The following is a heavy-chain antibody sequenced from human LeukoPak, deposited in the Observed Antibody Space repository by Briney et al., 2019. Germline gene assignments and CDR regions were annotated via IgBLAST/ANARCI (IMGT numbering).Heavy chain of an antibody. D-gene: IGHD2-8*01. V-gene: IGHV4-61*02. CDR1: GGSISSGSYY. CDR2: IYSTGIT. J-gene: IGHJ4*02. Sequence: SETLSLTCTVSGGSISSGSYYWSWIRQPAGKGLEWIGRIYSTGITKYNPSLQSRTTMSVDTSRNQFSLRVSSVTAADTAVYYCARNGDEMLYYYFDYWGQGALVTVFS. CDR3: ARNGDEMLYYYFDY.